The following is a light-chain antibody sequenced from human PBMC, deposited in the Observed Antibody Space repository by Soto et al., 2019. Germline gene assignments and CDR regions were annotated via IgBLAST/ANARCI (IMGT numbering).Light chain of an antibody. Sequence: DIQLTQSPSFLSASVGDRVTITCRASQGISSYFAWYQQKPGKAPKLLIYAVSALQSGVPSRFSGSASGTEFTLTISSLQPEDFATYDGQQLNSYRLTFGGGTNVEIK. CDR1: QGISSY. CDR2: AVS. V-gene: IGKV1-9*01. CDR3: QQLNSYRLT. J-gene: IGKJ4*01.